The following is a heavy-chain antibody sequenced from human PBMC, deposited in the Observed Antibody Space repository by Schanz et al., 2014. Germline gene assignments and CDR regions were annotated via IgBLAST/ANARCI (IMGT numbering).Heavy chain of an antibody. D-gene: IGHD6-19*01. CDR2: ISGSGGST. V-gene: IGHV3-23*04. Sequence: VQLVESGGGVVQPGGSLRLSCAASGFTFSSYSMYWVRQAPGKGLEWVSAISGSGGSTYYADSVKGRFIISRDNAKNSLYLQMNSLRVEDTAVYYCARDLISSGWYGWGQGTLVTVSS. J-gene: IGHJ4*02. CDR1: GFTFSSYS. CDR3: ARDLISSGWYG.